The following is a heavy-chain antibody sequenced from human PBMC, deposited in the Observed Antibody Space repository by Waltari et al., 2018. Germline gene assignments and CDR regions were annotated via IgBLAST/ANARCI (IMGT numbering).Heavy chain of an antibody. CDR3: TAITTTKLSFDY. V-gene: IGHV4-39*07. CDR1: GGSISSSSYY. J-gene: IGHJ4*02. CDR2: IYYSGRT. D-gene: IGHD6-6*01. Sequence: QLQLQESGPGLVKPSETLSLTCTVSGGSISSSSYYWGWIRQPPGKGLEWIGSIYYSGRTYYNPSLKSRVTISVDTSKNQFSLKLSSVTAADTAVYYCTAITTTKLSFDYWGQGTLVTVSS.